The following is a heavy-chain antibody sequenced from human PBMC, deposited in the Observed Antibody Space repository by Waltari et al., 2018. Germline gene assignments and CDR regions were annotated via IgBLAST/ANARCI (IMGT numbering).Heavy chain of an antibody. CDR1: GDSISSSHYP. J-gene: IGHJ2*01. D-gene: IGHD6-19*01. CDR2: TYHSGLT. V-gene: IGHV4-31*03. CDR3: ARIGEDYTGGWGYFDL. Sequence: VQLQESGPELVQPEHTMSLTCTVSGDSISSSHYPWSWIRQHPGEGLEWIGYTYHSGLTKYNPSPESRVTRSVDTSKNQFSMKLNSVTAADTAVYQCARIGEDYTGGWGYFDLWGRGTLVTVSS.